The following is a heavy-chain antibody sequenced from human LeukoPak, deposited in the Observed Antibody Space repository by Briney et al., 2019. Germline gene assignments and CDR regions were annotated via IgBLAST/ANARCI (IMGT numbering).Heavy chain of an antibody. CDR1: GFTVSSNY. CDR2: IYRAGNT. J-gene: IGHJ4*02. CDR3: AKPGELLFPYYFDY. Sequence: GGSLRLSCAASGFTVSSNYMTWVRQAPGKGLEWVSVIYRAGNTYYADSVKGRFTISRDNSKNTLYLQMNSLRAEDTAVYYCAKPGELLFPYYFDYWGQGTLVTVSS. V-gene: IGHV3-53*01. D-gene: IGHD1-26*01.